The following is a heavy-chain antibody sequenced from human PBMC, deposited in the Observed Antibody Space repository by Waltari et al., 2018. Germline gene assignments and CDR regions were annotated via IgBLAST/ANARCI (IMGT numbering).Heavy chain of an antibody. V-gene: IGHV4-59*11. CDR3: ASSFDKDFWSGYYPFDS. CDR2: MFCSVND. D-gene: IGHD3-3*01. Sequence: QVELQEAGPGVVNPSETLSLTCSVSGGSISAHYWIWIRQSPGKGLVWIGYMFCSVNDNYNPSLRRRVTISADMSKNQFSLRLSSVTAADTAIYYCASSFDKDFWSGYYPFDSWGQGLLVTVSS. J-gene: IGHJ4*02. CDR1: GGSISAHY.